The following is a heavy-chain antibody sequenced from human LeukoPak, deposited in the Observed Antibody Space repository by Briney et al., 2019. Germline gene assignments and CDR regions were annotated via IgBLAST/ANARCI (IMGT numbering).Heavy chain of an antibody. V-gene: IGHV3-30*02. D-gene: IGHD6-25*01. CDR2: IRYDGSNK. CDR3: AKDGLVIAAAYYYYYMDV. J-gene: IGHJ6*03. CDR1: GFTFSSYG. Sequence: GGSLRLSCAASGFTFSSYGMHWVRQAPGKGLEWVAFIRYDGSNKYYADSVKGRFTISRDNSKNTLYLQMNSLRAEDTAVYYCAKDGLVIAAAYYYYYMDVWGKGTTVTVSS.